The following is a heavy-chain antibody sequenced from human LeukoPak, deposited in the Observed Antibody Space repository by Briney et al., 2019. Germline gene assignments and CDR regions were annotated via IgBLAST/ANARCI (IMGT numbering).Heavy chain of an antibody. CDR1: GFSFSTSG. J-gene: IGHJ4*02. Sequence: GGSLRLSCAASGFSFSTSGMHWIRQAPGKGLEWVAFIQSDGGNEYYADSVKGRFTISRDDSKNTVHLQMNSLRAEDTAMYYCVRDGAHWDLDYWGQGTLVTVSS. D-gene: IGHD7-27*01. V-gene: IGHV3-30*02. CDR3: VRDGAHWDLDY. CDR2: IQSDGGNE.